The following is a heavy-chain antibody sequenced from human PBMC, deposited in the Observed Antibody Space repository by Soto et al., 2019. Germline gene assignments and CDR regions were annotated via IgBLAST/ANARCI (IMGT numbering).Heavy chain of an antibody. CDR1: GSPISSYY. V-gene: IGHV4-59*08. Sequence: TLSLTCTVSGSPISSYYWSWFRQPPGQGLEWVGYIYYTGTTTYNPSLKSRVSISVDASKSQFSLNLRSVTAADTAVYYCTRQPPVGPAYFFVDWAQGTLVTVSS. CDR3: TRQPPVGPAYFFVD. CDR2: IYYTGTT. D-gene: IGHD1-26*01. J-gene: IGHJ4*02.